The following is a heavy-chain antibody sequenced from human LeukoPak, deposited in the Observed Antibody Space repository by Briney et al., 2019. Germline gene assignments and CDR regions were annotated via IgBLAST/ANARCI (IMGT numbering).Heavy chain of an antibody. CDR3: AKDSSSFAPYYFDY. CDR2: ISYDGSNK. J-gene: IGHJ4*02. D-gene: IGHD6-6*01. CDR1: GFTFSSYG. Sequence: PGGSLRLSCAASGFTFSSYGMHWVRQAPGKGLEWVAVISYDGSNKYYADSVKGRFTISRDNSKSTLYLQMNSLRAEDTAVYYCAKDSSSFAPYYFDYWGQGTLVTVSS. V-gene: IGHV3-30*18.